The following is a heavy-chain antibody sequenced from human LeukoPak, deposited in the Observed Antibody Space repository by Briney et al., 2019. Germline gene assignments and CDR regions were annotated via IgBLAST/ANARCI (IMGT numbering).Heavy chain of an antibody. CDR3: AIQVVTSGYHRDYFDY. CDR2: IYPSDSYT. CDR1: GYSFANYW. J-gene: IGHJ4*02. Sequence: ESLKISCKASGYSFANYWIGWVRQVPGKGLEWMGIIYPSDSYTKYSPSFQGQVTVSADESINTAYLQWSSLKASDSAIYYCAIQVVTSGYHRDYFDYWGQGTLVTVSS. D-gene: IGHD3-22*01. V-gene: IGHV5-51*01.